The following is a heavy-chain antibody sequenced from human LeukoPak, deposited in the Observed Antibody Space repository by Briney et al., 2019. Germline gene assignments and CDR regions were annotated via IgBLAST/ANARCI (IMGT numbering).Heavy chain of an antibody. CDR3: ARGGGYADYFFDY. CDR2: IKQDADEK. CDR1: GFIFSRYW. D-gene: IGHD4-17*01. V-gene: IGHV3-7*01. J-gene: IGHJ4*02. Sequence: GSLRLSCAASGFIFSRYWMSRVRQAPGKGLEWVANIKQDADEKYYVDSVKGRFTISRDNAKNSLFLEMSSLTGEDTALYYCARGGGYADYFFDYWGQGTLVTVSS.